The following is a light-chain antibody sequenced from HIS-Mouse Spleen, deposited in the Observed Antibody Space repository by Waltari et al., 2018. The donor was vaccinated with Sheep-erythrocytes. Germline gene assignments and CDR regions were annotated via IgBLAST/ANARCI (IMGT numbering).Light chain of an antibody. CDR1: QGISSY. Sequence: AIRMTQSPSSLSASTGDRVTITCRASQGISSYLAWYQQKPGKAPKILIYAASTLQSGVPSRFSGNRSGTDFTLTISCLQSEDFATYYCQQYYSYPYTFGQGTKLEIK. CDR2: AAS. CDR3: QQYYSYPYT. J-gene: IGKJ2*01. V-gene: IGKV1-8*01.